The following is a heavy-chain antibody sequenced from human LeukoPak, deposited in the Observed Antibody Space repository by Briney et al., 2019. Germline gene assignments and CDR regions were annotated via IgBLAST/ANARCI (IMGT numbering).Heavy chain of an antibody. V-gene: IGHV1-2*02. CDR3: ARGSNDILTGSITQRGAFDI. J-gene: IGHJ3*02. D-gene: IGHD3-9*01. Sequence: ASVKVSCKASGYTFTGFYMHWVRQSPGQGLEWMGWINPNSGGTNYAQKFQGRVAMTRDTSISTAYMELSRLRSDDTAVYYCARGSNDILTGSITQRGAFDIWGQGTMVTVSS. CDR1: GYTFTGFY. CDR2: INPNSGGT.